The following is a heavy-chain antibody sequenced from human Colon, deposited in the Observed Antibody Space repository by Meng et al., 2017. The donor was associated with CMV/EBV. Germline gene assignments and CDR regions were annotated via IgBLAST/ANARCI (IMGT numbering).Heavy chain of an antibody. J-gene: IGHJ6*02. CDR1: GYTYSNYW. CDR2: IYPDDSET. V-gene: IGHV5-51*01. Sequence: GESLKISCQGSGYTYSNYWIGWVRQMPGKGLEWMAIIYPDDSETRYSPSFRGQVTISVDKSTTTAYLQWSSLKTSDTAIYYCASPTSDFYYYGMDVWGQGTTSPSP. CDR3: ASPTSDFYYYGMDV.